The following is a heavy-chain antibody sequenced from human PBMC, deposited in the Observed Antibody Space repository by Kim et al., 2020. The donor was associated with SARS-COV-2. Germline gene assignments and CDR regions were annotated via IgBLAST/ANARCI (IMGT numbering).Heavy chain of an antibody. D-gene: IGHD3-22*01. V-gene: IGHV3-23*01. Sequence: KGRFTISRDNSKNTMSLQMNSLRAEDTAVYYCARTDKYYYDSTGYYYGMDVWGQGTTVTFSS. J-gene: IGHJ6*02. CDR3: ARTDKYYYDSTGYYYGMDV.